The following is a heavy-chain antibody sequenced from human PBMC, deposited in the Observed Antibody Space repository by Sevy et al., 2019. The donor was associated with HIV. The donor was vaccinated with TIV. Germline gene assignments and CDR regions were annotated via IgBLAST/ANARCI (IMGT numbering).Heavy chain of an antibody. V-gene: IGHV1-2*02. D-gene: IGHD6-19*01. CDR3: ARGGEGGWNYYYYGMDV. CDR1: GYTFTGYY. J-gene: IGHJ6*02. Sequence: ASVKVSCKASGYTFTGYYMHWVRQAPGQGLEWMGWINPNSGGTNYAQKFQGRVTMTRDTSISTAYMELSRLRSDDTAVYYCARGGEGGWNYYYYGMDVWGQGTTVTVSS. CDR2: INPNSGGT.